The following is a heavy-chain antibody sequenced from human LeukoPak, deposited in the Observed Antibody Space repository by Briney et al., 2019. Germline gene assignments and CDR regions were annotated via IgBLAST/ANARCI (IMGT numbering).Heavy chain of an antibody. CDR3: ARNYDSSGYTAFGY. Sequence: PSETLSLTCTVSGGSISGYYWSWIRQPPGKGLEWIGHIYSSGSTRYNPSLKSRVTISVDTSKNQFSLKLSSVTAADTAVYYCARNYDSSGYTAFGYWGRGTLLTVPS. J-gene: IGHJ4*02. D-gene: IGHD3-22*01. CDR2: IYSSGST. V-gene: IGHV4-59*01. CDR1: GGSISGYY.